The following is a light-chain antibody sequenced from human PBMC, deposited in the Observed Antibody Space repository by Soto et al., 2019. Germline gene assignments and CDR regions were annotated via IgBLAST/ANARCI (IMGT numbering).Light chain of an antibody. J-gene: IGKJ1*01. V-gene: IGKV3-11*01. CDR1: ENVRTF. CDR2: GAS. CDR3: QQHSHWPPWT. Sequence: VLTQSPATLSLSPGERATLSCRASENVRTFVDWYQQKPGQAPRLLIYGASNRATDIPARFSGSGSGTDFTLTISNLEPEDFAVYYCQQHSHWPPWTFGQGPGWKSN.